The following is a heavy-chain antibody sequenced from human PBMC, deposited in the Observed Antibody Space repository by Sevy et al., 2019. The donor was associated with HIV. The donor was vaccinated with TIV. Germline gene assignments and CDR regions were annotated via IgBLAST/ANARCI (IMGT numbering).Heavy chain of an antibody. V-gene: IGHV3-74*01. D-gene: IGHD1-1*01. CDR2: SNNDGSGT. CDR3: ARDASHWNRVDY. J-gene: IGHJ4*02. CDR1: GFTFSSHW. Sequence: WGSLRLSCAASGFTFSSHWMHWVRQVPGKGLVWVSRSNNDGSGTSYADSVKGRFTISRDNAKNTLYLQMNSLRAEDTAFYYCARDASHWNRVDYWGQGTLVTVSS.